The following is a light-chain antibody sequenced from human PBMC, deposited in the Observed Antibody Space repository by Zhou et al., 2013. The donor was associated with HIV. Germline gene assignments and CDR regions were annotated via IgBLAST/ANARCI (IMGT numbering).Light chain of an antibody. J-gene: IGKJ2*01. V-gene: IGKV1-39*01. Sequence: DIQMTQSPFSLSASVGDRVTITCRASQSISSYLNWYQQKPGKAPKLLIYAASSLQSGVPSRFSGSGSGTDFTLTISSLQPEDFATYFCQQSYRTVTFGQGTNL. CDR2: AAS. CDR1: QSISSY. CDR3: QQSYRTVT.